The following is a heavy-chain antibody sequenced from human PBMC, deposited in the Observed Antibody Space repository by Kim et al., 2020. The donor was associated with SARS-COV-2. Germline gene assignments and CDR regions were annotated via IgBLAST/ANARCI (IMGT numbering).Heavy chain of an antibody. V-gene: IGHV1-69*02. Sequence: SVKVSCKASGGTFSSYTISWVRQAPGQGLEWMGRIIPILGIANYAQKFQGRVTITADKSTSTAYMELSSLRSEDTAVYYCASTTPWVRGSGGSWFFDYWGQGTLVTVSS. CDR1: GGTFSSYT. J-gene: IGHJ4*02. CDR3: ASTTPWVRGSGGSWFFDY. CDR2: IIPILGIA. D-gene: IGHD2-15*01.